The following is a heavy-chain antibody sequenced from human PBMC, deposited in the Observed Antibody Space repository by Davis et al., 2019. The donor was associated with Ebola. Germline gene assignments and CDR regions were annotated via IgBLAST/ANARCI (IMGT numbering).Heavy chain of an antibody. CDR1: GFSISAYP. V-gene: IGHV3-21*04. CDR2: LSSRATDT. CDR3: ARSDSGGNWYFDL. Sequence: GESLKISCAASGFSISAYPMGWVRQAPGKGLEWVSSLSSRATDTYYPDSVKSRFIISRDNSKNSLYLQINSLGVDDTALYHCARSDSGGNWYFDLWGRGTLVTVSS. J-gene: IGHJ2*01. D-gene: IGHD2-21*01.